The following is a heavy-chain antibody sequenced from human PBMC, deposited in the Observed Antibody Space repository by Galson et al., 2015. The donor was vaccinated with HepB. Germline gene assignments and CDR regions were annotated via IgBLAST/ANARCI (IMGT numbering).Heavy chain of an antibody. CDR2: ISYDGSNK. D-gene: IGHD3-22*01. CDR1: GFTFRSYA. V-gene: IGHV3-30*04. Sequence: SLRLSCAASGFTFRSYAMHWVRQAPGKGLEWVAVISYDGSNKYYAESVKGRFTISRDNSKNTLYVQMNSLRAEDTAVYYCARERRPIVVVALPDYWGQGTLVTVSS. J-gene: IGHJ4*02. CDR3: ARERRPIVVVALPDY.